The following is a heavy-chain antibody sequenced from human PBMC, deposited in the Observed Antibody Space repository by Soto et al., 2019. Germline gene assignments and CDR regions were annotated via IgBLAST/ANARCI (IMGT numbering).Heavy chain of an antibody. CDR1: GFTFSSYA. CDR3: AKDRARSTVTPLYFDY. D-gene: IGHD4-17*01. CDR2: ISGSGGST. J-gene: IGHJ4*02. V-gene: IGHV3-23*01. Sequence: GGSLRLSCAASGFTFSSYAMSWVRQAPGKGLEWVSAISGSGGSTYYADSVKGRFTISRDNSKNTLYLQMNSLRAEDTAVYYCAKDRARSTVTPLYFDYWGQGTLVTVSS.